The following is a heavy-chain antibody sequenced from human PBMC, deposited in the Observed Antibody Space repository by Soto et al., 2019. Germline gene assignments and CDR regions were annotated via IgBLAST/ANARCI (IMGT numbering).Heavy chain of an antibody. D-gene: IGHD3-9*01. V-gene: IGHV4-39*01. CDR3: ARPRRGNYDFLTGDVALDY. J-gene: IGHJ4*02. CDR1: GGSISSSRSY. CDR2: FYYTGGT. Sequence: PSQTLSLTCTVSGGSISSSRSYWGWVRQPPGKGLEWIVSFYYTGGTYSTYYNPSLKSRVTISVDTSKSQFSLNLRSVTAADAAVHYSARPRRGNYDFLTGDVALDYWGPGALVT.